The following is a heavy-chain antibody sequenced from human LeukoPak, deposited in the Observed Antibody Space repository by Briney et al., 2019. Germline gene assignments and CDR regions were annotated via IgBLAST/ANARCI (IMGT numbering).Heavy chain of an antibody. V-gene: IGHV4-31*03. CDR1: GGSISSGGYY. CDR3: ARADWAYRSGGSCHREFDY. J-gene: IGHJ4*02. CDR2: IYYSGST. Sequence: SQTLSLTCTVSGGSISSGGYYWSWIRQHPGKGLEWIGYIYYSGSTYYNPSLKSRVTISVDTSKNQFSLKLSSVTAADTAVYNCARADWAYRSGGSCHREFDYWGQGTLVTVSS. D-gene: IGHD2-15*01.